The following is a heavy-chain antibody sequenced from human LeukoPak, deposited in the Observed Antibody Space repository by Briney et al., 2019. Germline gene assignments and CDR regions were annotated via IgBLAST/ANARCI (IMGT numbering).Heavy chain of an antibody. D-gene: IGHD1-26*01. CDR3: ARGGPLVVGATNWFDP. J-gene: IGHJ5*02. CDR1: GYAFTSYY. Sequence: ASVKVSCKASGYAFTSYYMHWVRQAPGQGLEWMGIINPSGGSTSYAQKFQGRVTMTRDTSTSTVYMELSSLRSEDTAVYYCARGGPLVVGATNWFDPWGQETLVTVSS. CDR2: INPSGGST. V-gene: IGHV1-46*01.